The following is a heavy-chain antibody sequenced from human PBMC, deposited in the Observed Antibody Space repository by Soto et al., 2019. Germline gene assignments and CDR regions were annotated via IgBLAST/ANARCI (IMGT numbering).Heavy chain of an antibody. D-gene: IGHD7-27*01. J-gene: IGHJ4*02. CDR2: MNPNSGDT. Sequence: QVQLVQSGAEVKKPGASVKVSCKASGYTFINYDINWVRQATGQGLEWMVWMNPNSGDTGYAQKFQGRVSMTRNAAISTAFMELSSLESDDTAVYYCARNRRETGDFDYWGQGTLVTVSS. CDR3: ARNRRETGDFDY. CDR1: GYTFINYD. V-gene: IGHV1-8*01.